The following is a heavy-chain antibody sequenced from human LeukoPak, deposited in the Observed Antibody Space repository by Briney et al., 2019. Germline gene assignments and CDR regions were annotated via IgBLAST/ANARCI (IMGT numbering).Heavy chain of an antibody. D-gene: IGHD1-1*01. Sequence: GGSLRLSCAASGFIFSNYAMIWVRQAPGKGLEWVSSIRGKTATTYYTDSVKGRFTISRDNSKNTLYLQMDSLTADDTAIYYCGKATGTLGNWGQGTLVTVSS. CDR2: IRGKTATT. CDR3: GKATGTLGN. V-gene: IGHV3-23*01. J-gene: IGHJ4*02. CDR1: GFIFSNYA.